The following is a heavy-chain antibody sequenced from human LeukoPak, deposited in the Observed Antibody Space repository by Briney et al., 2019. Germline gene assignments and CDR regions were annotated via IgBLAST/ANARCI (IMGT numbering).Heavy chain of an antibody. CDR1: GFTFNWYS. V-gene: IGHV3-48*01. Sequence: GGSLRLSCEASGFTFNWYSMNWLRQAPGKGLEWVSYIDGSTSTIYYADSVKGRFTISRDNAKNSLYLQMNSLRAEDTAVYYCARDRYNWNYDWFDPWGQGTLVTVSS. D-gene: IGHD1-7*01. CDR2: IDGSTSTI. J-gene: IGHJ5*02. CDR3: ARDRYNWNYDWFDP.